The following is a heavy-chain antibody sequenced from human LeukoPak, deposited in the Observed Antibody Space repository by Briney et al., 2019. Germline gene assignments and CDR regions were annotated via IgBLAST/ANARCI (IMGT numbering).Heavy chain of an antibody. CDR2: INSDGSIT. D-gene: IGHD3-3*01. CDR3: ARELTIFGVVIQRYDTFDI. V-gene: IGHV3-74*01. CDR1: GFTFSSHW. Sequence: GGSLRLSCAASGFTFSSHWMHWVRQAPGKGLVWVSRINSDGSITSYADSVKGRFTISRDNAKDTLYLQMNSLRAEDAAVYYCARELTIFGVVIQRYDTFDIWGQGTMVTVSS. J-gene: IGHJ3*02.